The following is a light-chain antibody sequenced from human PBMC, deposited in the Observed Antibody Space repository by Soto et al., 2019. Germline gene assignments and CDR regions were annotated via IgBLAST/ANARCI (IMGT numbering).Light chain of an antibody. CDR3: QQTYSSPIT. CDR2: AAS. CDR1: QSISSY. J-gene: IGKJ5*01. Sequence: DIQMTQSRSSLSASVGSRLTITCRASQSISSYLNWYQQKPGKAPKIMISAASILQSGVPSRFSGSGSGTDFNLTISNLQTEDFAGYYCQQTYSSPITFGQGTRLEIK. V-gene: IGKV1-39*01.